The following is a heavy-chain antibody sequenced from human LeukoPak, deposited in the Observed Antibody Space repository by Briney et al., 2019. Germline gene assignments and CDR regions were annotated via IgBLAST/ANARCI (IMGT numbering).Heavy chain of an antibody. D-gene: IGHD3-22*01. CDR3: ATAGDSSGYYPQWFDP. Sequence: ASVKVSCKVSGYTLTELSMHWVRQAPGKGLEWMGGFDPEDGETIYAQKFQGRVTMTKDTSTDTAYMELSSLRSEDTAVYYCATAGDSSGYYPQWFDPWGQGTLVTVSS. CDR1: GYTLTELS. CDR2: FDPEDGET. V-gene: IGHV1-24*01. J-gene: IGHJ5*02.